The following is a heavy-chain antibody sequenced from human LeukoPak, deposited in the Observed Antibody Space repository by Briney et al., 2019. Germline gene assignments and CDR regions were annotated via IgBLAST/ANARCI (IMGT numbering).Heavy chain of an antibody. CDR1: GFTFSSYG. D-gene: IGHD2-2*01. CDR3: AAGGRYCSSTSCSSPFDY. CDR2: ISYDGTNK. J-gene: IGHJ4*02. Sequence: GGSLRLSCAASGFTFSSYGMHWVRQAPGKGLEWVAVISYDGTNKYYADSVKGRFTISRDNSKNTLYLQMNSLRAEDTAVYYCAAGGRYCSSTSCSSPFDYWGQGTLVTVSS. V-gene: IGHV3-30*03.